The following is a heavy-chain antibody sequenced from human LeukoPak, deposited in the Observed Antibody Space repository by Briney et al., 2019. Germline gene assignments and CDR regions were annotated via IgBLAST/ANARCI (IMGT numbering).Heavy chain of an antibody. D-gene: IGHD2-15*01. CDR2: IYYSGST. CDR3: AREDGSGNLDY. J-gene: IGHJ4*02. CDR1: GGSISSSSYY. V-gene: IGHV4-39*07. Sequence: PSETLSLTCTVSGGSISSSSYYWGWIRQPPGKGLEWIGSIYYSGSTYYNPSLKSRVTISVDTSKNQFSLKLSSVTAADTAVYYCAREDGSGNLDYWGQGTLVTVSS.